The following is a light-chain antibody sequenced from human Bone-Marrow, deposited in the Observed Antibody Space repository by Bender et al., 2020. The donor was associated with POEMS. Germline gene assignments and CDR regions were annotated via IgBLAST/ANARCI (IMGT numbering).Light chain of an antibody. Sequence: SYGLTQPPSVSVSPGHTANITCSGDQLGDPYASWYQLKPGQSPVLVIYEDNKRPSGIPERFSGSNSGNIATLTISGTQALDEADYYCQAWDTSSVVFGGGTKLTVL. CDR1: QLGDPY. V-gene: IGLV3-1*01. CDR3: QAWDTSSVV. J-gene: IGLJ2*01. CDR2: EDN.